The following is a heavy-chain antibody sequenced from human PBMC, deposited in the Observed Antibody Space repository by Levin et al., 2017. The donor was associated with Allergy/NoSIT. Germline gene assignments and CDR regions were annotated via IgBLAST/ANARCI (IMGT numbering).Heavy chain of an antibody. CDR3: SRSTTMIRGDQDV. CDR2: TSSDGIHK. V-gene: IGHV3-30-3*01. Sequence: GGSLRLSCAASKFTFDIYALHWVRQAPGKGLEWVAVTSSDGIHKYYADSVKGRFTVSRDSSRHTLFLQMNSLRGEDTAVYYCSRSTTMIRGDQDVWGKGTTVTVSS. D-gene: IGHD3-10*01. J-gene: IGHJ6*04. CDR1: KFTFDIYA.